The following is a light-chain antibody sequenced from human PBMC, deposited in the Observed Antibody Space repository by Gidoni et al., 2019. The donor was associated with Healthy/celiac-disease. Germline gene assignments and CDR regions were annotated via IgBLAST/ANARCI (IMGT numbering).Light chain of an antibody. CDR2: GAS. Sequence: EIVMTQSPVTLSVSPGERATLSCRASQSVSSDLAWYQQKPGQAPRLLIYGASTRATGIPARFSGSGSGTEFTRTISSLQSEDLAVYYCQQYNSWPPGITFGQGTRLEIK. V-gene: IGKV3-15*01. CDR3: QQYNSWPPGIT. J-gene: IGKJ5*01. CDR1: QSVSSD.